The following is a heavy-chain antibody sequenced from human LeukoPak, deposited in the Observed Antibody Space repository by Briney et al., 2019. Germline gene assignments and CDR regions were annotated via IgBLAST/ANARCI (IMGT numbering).Heavy chain of an antibody. D-gene: IGHD2-8*01. J-gene: IGHJ4*02. CDR1: GGSFSGYY. CDR3: ASASQPLGYCTNGVCYTGDYLDY. V-gene: IGHV4-34*01. Sequence: SETLSLTCAVYGGSFSGYYWSWIRQPPGKGLEWIGEINHSGGTNYNPSLKSRVTISVDTSKNQFSLKLSSVTAADTAVYYCASASQPLGYCTNGVCYTGDYLDYWGQGTLVTVSS. CDR2: INHSGGT.